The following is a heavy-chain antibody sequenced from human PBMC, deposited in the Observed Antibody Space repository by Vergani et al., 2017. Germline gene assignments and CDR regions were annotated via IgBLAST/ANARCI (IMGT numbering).Heavy chain of an antibody. V-gene: IGHV2-26*01. CDR2: IFSNDEK. CDR1: GFSLSNARMG. Sequence: QVTLQESGPVLVKPTETLTLTCTVSGFSLSNARMGVSWIRQPPGKALEWLAHIFSNDEKSYSTSLKSRLTISKDTSKSQVVLTMTNMDPVDTATYYCARIYYDSSGYYSHYPYYFDYWGQGTLVTVSS. CDR3: ARIYYDSSGYYSHYPYYFDY. D-gene: IGHD3-22*01. J-gene: IGHJ4*02.